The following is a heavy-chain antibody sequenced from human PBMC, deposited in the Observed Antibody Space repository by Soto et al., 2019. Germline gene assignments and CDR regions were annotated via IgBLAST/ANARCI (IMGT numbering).Heavy chain of an antibody. V-gene: IGHV3-48*01. D-gene: IGHD1-7*01. J-gene: IGHJ4*02. CDR1: GFTFSSYS. CDR2: ISSSSSTI. Sequence: GGSLRLSCAASGFTFSSYSMNWVRQAPGKGLEWVSYISSSSSTIYYADSVKGRFTISRDNAKNSLYLQMNSLRAEDTAVYYCARDHRSITGTHAPFDYWGKGTLVTVPS. CDR3: ARDHRSITGTHAPFDY.